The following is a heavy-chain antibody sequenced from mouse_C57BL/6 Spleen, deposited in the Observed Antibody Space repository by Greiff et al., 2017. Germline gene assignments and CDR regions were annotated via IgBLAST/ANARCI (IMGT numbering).Heavy chain of an antibody. CDR3: TREGNRGGWYFEV. CDR1: GYTFTDYA. V-gene: IGHV1-15*01. CDR2: IGPGTGCT. D-gene: IGHD2-1*01. Sequence: VQLQQSGAELVKPGASVTLSCKASGYTFTDYAMPWVKQTPVHGLEWIGAIGPGTGCTSYNEKFKGRAILTADKASSTAYMELRSLTSEDSAVYYCTREGNRGGWYFEVWGTGTTVTVSS. J-gene: IGHJ1*03.